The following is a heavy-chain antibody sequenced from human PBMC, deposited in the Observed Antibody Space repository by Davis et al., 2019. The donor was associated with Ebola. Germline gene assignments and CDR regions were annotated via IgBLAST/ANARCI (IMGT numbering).Heavy chain of an antibody. CDR1: GGSISSYY. J-gene: IGHJ6*02. Sequence: SETLSLTCTVSGGSISSYYWSWIRQPPGKGLEWIGEINHSGSTNYNPSLKSRVPISVDTSKNQFSLKLSSVTAADTAVYYCASGARNSSWYVSRMGLDVWGQGTTVTVSS. V-gene: IGHV4-34*01. CDR2: INHSGST. CDR3: ASGARNSSWYVSRMGLDV. D-gene: IGHD6-13*01.